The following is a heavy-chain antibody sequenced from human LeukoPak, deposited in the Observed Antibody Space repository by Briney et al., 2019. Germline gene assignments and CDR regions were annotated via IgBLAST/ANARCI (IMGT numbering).Heavy chain of an antibody. D-gene: IGHD1-1*01. CDR3: AKGSEGGTYYFDY. CDR2: ISWDGGST. CDR1: GFTFDDYA. J-gene: IGHJ4*02. Sequence: PGGSLRLSCAASGFTFDDYAMHWVRQAPGKGLEWVSLISWDGGSTYYADSVKGRFTISRDNSKNSLYLQMNSLRAEDTALYYCAKGSEGGTYYFDYWGQGTLVTVSS. V-gene: IGHV3-43D*04.